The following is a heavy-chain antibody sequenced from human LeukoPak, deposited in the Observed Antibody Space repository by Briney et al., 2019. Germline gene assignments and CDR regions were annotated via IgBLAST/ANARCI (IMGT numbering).Heavy chain of an antibody. V-gene: IGHV4-61*02. CDR1: GGSISSGSYY. CDR3: ARDTYYYDSSGYYQIDY. D-gene: IGHD3-22*01. J-gene: IGHJ4*02. CDR2: IYTSGST. Sequence: PSETLSLTCTVSGGSISSGSYYWSWIRQPAGKGLEWIGRIYTSGSTNYNLSLKSRVTISVDTSKNQFSLKLSSVTAADTAVYYCARDTYYYDSSGYYQIDYWGQGTLVTVSS.